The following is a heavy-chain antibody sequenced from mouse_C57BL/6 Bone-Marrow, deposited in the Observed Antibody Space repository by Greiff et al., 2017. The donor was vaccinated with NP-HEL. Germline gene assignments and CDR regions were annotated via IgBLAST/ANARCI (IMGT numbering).Heavy chain of an antibody. D-gene: IGHD2-4*01. V-gene: IGHV15-2*01. J-gene: IGHJ2*01. CDR1: DSEVFPIAY. CDR3: ARTDYDGEYYFDY. Sequence: QVQLQQSGSELRSPGSSVKLSCKDFDSEVFPIAYMSWVRQTPGHGFEWIGGILPSIGRTIYGEKFEDKATLDADTLSNTAYLELNSLTSEDSAIYYCARTDYDGEYYFDYWGQGTTLTVSS. CDR2: ILPSIGRT.